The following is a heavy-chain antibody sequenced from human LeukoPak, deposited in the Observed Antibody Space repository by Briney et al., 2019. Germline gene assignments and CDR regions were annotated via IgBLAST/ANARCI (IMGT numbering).Heavy chain of an antibody. CDR1: GFIFRSYW. CDR3: ARDRFYYDSSGTDY. Sequence: GGSLRLSCAASGFIFRSYWMSWVRQAPGNGLEWVANIKQDGSEKYYVDSVKGRFTISRDNAKNSLYLQMNSLRAEDTAVYYCARDRFYYDSSGTDYWGQGTLVTVSS. V-gene: IGHV3-7*01. D-gene: IGHD3-22*01. CDR2: IKQDGSEK. J-gene: IGHJ4*02.